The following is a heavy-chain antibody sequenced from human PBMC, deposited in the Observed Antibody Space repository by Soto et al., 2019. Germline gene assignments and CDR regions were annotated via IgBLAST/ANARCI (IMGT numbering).Heavy chain of an antibody. V-gene: IGHV3-7*01. J-gene: IGHJ6*03. CDR1: GFTFSSYW. CDR3: ARDYNWNYYYYYMDV. Sequence: GGSLRLSCAASGFTFSSYWMSWVRQAPGKGLEWVANIKQDGSEKYYVDSVKGRFTISRDNAKNSLYLQMNSLRAEDTAVYYCARDYNWNYYYYYMDVWGKGTTVTVSS. D-gene: IGHD1-20*01. CDR2: IKQDGSEK.